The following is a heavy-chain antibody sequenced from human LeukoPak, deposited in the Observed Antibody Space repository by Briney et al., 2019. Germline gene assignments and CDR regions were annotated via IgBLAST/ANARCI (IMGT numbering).Heavy chain of an antibody. V-gene: IGHV3-23*01. CDR2: ITGSSTWT. CDR3: TRELVSSGTGYFDL. Sequence: GGSLRLSCEASGFTFGTFGMAWVRQSPGKGLQWVSGITGSSTWTYYAASVKGRFTVSRDNSQNTLHLQMNSLRADDTAVYYCTRELVSSGTGYFDLWGSGTLVTVSS. D-gene: IGHD3-10*01. CDR1: GFTFGTFG. J-gene: IGHJ2*01.